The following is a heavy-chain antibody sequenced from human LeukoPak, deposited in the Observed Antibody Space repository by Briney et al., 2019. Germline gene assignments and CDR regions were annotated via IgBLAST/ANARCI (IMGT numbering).Heavy chain of an antibody. Sequence: PSQTLSLTCTVSGGSISSGDYYWSWIRQPPGKGLEWIGFIHSNGIANYNRSLNSRASISRDTSRSQVSLKLSSVTAADTAVYYCASSNLGSLGQFDSWGQGTLVTVSS. CDR3: ASSNLGSLGQFDS. CDR2: IHSNGIA. J-gene: IGHJ5*01. D-gene: IGHD3-10*01. CDR1: GGSISSGDYY. V-gene: IGHV4-61*08.